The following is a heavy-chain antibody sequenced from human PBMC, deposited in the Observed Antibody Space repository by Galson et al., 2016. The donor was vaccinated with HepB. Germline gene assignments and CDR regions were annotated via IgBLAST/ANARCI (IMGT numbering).Heavy chain of an antibody. CDR3: VTERGGTGFDI. CDR2: IIPAYGLE. Sequence: CKASADTLKNYIVNWVRQAPGQSLEWMGGIIPAYGLEDSAQSFQGRVTLTADESTSTAYLELRGLRSDDTAVYYCVTERGGTGFDIWGQGTMVTVSS. V-gene: IGHV1-69*01. J-gene: IGHJ3*02. CDR1: ADTLKNYI. D-gene: IGHD3/OR15-3a*01.